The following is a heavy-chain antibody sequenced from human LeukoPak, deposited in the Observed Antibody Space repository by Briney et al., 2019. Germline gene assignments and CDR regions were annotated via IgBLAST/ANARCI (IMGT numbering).Heavy chain of an antibody. D-gene: IGHD3-22*01. J-gene: IGHJ4*02. Sequence: GGSLRLSCAASGFTFSSYWMHWVRQAPGKGLVWVSRINSDGSSTSYADSVKGRFTISRDNAKNTLYLQMNSLRAEDTAVYYCARDSRFRTSHSSGHQGGFDYWGQGTLVTVSS. CDR1: GFTFSSYW. V-gene: IGHV3-74*01. CDR3: ARDSRFRTSHSSGHQGGFDY. CDR2: INSDGSST.